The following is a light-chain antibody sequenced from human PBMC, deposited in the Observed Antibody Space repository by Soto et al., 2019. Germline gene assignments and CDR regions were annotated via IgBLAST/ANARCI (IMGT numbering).Light chain of an antibody. CDR1: QDISSW. J-gene: IGKJ3*01. CDR3: HEVNSFPGVT. V-gene: IGKV1-12*01. Sequence: DIPMTQSPSSVSASVGDSVTITCRASQDISSWVAWYQQKPGKAPKLLIHAASSLQDGVPSRFSGSGSGTDFTLTIISLQPEDFATYYCHEVNSFPGVTFGPGTKVDIK. CDR2: AAS.